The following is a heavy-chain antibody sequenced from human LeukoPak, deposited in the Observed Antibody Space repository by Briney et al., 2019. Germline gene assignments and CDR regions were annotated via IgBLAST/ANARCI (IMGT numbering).Heavy chain of an antibody. CDR3: ARESGALDSSGYAVDY. CDR2: IYYSGST. D-gene: IGHD3-22*01. CDR1: GGSISSYY. J-gene: IGHJ4*02. V-gene: IGHV4-59*01. Sequence: PSETLSLTCTVSGGSISSYYWSWIRQPPGKGLEWIGYIYYSGSTNYNPSLKSRVTISVDTSKNQFSLKLSSVTAADTAVYYCARESGALDSSGYAVDYWGQGTLVTVSS.